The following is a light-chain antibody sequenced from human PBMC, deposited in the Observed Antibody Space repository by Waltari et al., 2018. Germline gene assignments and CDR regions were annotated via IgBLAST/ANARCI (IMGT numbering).Light chain of an antibody. J-gene: IGKJ1*01. CDR1: QCVGSS. CDR3: QHYVRLPAT. CDR2: DAS. Sequence: EIVLTQSPGTRTLTPGGNATLSCRASQCVGSSLVWYQQKPGQAPRLLIYDASIRATGIPARFSGSGSGTDFSLTISRLEPEDFAAYFCQHYVRLPATFGQGTKVEIK. V-gene: IGKV3-20*01.